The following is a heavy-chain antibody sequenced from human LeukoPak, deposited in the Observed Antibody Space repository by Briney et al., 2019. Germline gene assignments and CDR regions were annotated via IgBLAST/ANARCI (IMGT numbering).Heavy chain of an antibody. CDR3: AKAFYGDYPFDY. J-gene: IGHJ4*02. V-gene: IGHV3-48*01. CDR2: ITGGSNTI. D-gene: IGHD4-17*01. CDR1: GFTFDTYG. Sequence: GGSLRLSCAASGFTFDTYGMNWVRQAPGKGLEWVSFITGGSNTIYYADSVKGRFTISRDNAKNSLYLQMNSLRVEDTAVYYCAKAFYGDYPFDYWGQGTLVTVSS.